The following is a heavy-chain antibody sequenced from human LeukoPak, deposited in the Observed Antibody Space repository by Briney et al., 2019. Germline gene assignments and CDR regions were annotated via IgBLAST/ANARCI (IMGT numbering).Heavy chain of an antibody. CDR1: GYTFTGYY. CDR3: ARATYYYDSSGRGADAFDI. J-gene: IGHJ3*02. V-gene: IGHV1-2*02. CDR2: MNPNSGGT. Sequence: ASVKVSCKASGYTFTGYYMHWVRQAAGQGLEWMGWMNPNSGGTNYAQKFQGRVTMTRDTSISTAYMELSRLRSDDTAVYYCARATYYYDSSGRGADAFDIWGQGTMVTVSS. D-gene: IGHD3-22*01.